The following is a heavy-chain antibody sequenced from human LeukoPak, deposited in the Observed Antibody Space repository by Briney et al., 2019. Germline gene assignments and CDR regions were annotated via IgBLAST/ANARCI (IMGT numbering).Heavy chain of an antibody. CDR1: GGTFSSYA. D-gene: IGHD2-2*01. J-gene: IGHJ3*02. Sequence: ASVKVSCKASGGTFSSYAISWVRQAPGQGLEWMGGIIPIFGTANYAQKFQGRVTITADESTSTAYMELSSLRSEDTAVYYWAVPGNPGAFDIWGQGTMVTVSS. CDR3: AVPGNPGAFDI. CDR2: IIPIFGTA. V-gene: IGHV1-69*13.